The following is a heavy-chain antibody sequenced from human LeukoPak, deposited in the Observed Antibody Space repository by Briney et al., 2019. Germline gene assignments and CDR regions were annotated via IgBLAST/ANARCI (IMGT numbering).Heavy chain of an antibody. CDR1: GYTFTSYY. V-gene: IGHV1-46*01. CDR2: IKPSGGST. J-gene: IGHJ4*02. CDR3: ARDTAGGGATDY. Sequence: ASVKVSCKASGYTFTSYYMHWVRQAPGQGLEWMGIIKPSGGSTSYAQKFQGRVTMTRDTSTSTVYMELSSLRSEDTAVYYCARDTAGGGATDYWGQGTLVTVSS. D-gene: IGHD1-26*01.